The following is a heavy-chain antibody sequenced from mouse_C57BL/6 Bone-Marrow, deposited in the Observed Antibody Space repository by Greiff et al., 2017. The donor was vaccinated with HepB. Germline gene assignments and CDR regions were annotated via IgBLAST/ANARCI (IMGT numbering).Heavy chain of an antibody. CDR3: ARYGGYYGYYAMDY. CDR1: GFTFSSYA. J-gene: IGHJ4*01. CDR2: ISDGGSYT. D-gene: IGHD1-1*01. V-gene: IGHV5-4*01. Sequence: VQLKESGGGLVKPGGSLKLSCAASGFTFSSYAMSWVRQTPEKRLEWVATISDGGSYTYYPDNVKGRFTISRDNAKKDLYLQMSHLKSEDTAMYYFARYGGYYGYYAMDYWGQGTSVTVSS.